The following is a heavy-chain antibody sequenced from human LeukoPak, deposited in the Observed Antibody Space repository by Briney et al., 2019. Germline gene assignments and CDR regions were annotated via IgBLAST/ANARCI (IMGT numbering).Heavy chain of an antibody. CDR3: TTDGVGVEGATYDN. CDR2: IKAKAHGGTI. D-gene: IGHD1-26*01. J-gene: IGHJ4*02. V-gene: IGHV3-15*01. CDR1: GFTFINAW. Sequence: GGSLRLSCAASGFTFINAWMAWVRQAPGKGLEWVGRIKAKAHGGTIEYAAPVKGRFTISRDDSKNTLYLQMNSLKTEDTAVYYCTTDGVGVEGATYDNWGQGTLVTVSS.